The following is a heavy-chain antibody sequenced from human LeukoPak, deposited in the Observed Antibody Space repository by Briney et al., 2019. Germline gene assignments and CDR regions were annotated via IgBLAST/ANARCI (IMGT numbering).Heavy chain of an antibody. CDR3: AKDSYYDSGSLDY. J-gene: IGHJ4*02. CDR2: MSYDGSNK. D-gene: IGHD3-10*01. Sequence: PGGSLRLSCAASGFTFSSYGMHWVRQAPGKGQEWVAAMSYDGSNKHYVDSVKGRFTISRDNSKNTLYLQMNSLRGEDTAVYYCAKDSYYDSGSLDYWGQGTLVTVSS. V-gene: IGHV3-30*18. CDR1: GFTFSSYG.